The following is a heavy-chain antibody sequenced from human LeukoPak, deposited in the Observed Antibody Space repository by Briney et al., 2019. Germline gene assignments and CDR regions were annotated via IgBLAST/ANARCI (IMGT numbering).Heavy chain of an antibody. V-gene: IGHV3-21*01. J-gene: IGHJ4*02. CDR1: GFTFSSYN. CDR2: ISSISYI. Sequence: GGSLRLSCAASGFTFSSYNMNWVRQAPGKELEWVSSISSISYIYYADSVKGRFTISRDNAKNSLYLQMNSLRAEDTAVYYCATPTTPVNYWGQGTLVTVSS. CDR3: ATPTTPVNY. D-gene: IGHD4-17*01.